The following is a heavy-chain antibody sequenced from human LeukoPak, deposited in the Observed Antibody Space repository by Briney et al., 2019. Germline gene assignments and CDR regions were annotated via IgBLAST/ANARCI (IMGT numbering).Heavy chain of an antibody. Sequence: PSETLSLTCTVSGGSISSGSYYWSWIRQPAGKGLEWIGRIYTSGSTNYNPSLKSRVTISVDTSKNQFSLKLSSVTAADTAVYYCARDRLGAYYDSSGPYYFDYWGQGTLVTVSS. J-gene: IGHJ4*02. D-gene: IGHD3-22*01. CDR2: IYTSGST. CDR3: ARDRLGAYYDSSGPYYFDY. V-gene: IGHV4-61*02. CDR1: GGSISSGSYY.